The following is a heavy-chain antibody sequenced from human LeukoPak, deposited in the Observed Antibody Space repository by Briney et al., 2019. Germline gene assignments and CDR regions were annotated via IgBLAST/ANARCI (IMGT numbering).Heavy chain of an antibody. V-gene: IGHV3-21*01. J-gene: IGHJ4*02. CDR2: ISNSSSYI. CDR1: GFTFSSYS. Sequence: PGGSLRLSCAASGFTFSSYSMTWVRQAPGKGLECVSSISNSSSYIYYADSVKGRFTIPLDNAKHSLYLQMNSRRAEDTAVYYCARDVYYYDSSGYYYSHYFDYWGQGTLVTVSS. CDR3: ARDVYYYDSSGYYYSHYFDY. D-gene: IGHD3-22*01.